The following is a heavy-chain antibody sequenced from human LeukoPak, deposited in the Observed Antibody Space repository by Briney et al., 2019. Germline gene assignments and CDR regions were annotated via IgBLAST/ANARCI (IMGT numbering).Heavy chain of an antibody. D-gene: IGHD1/OR15-1a*01. CDR2: IYYSGST. V-gene: IGHV4-59*01. CDR1: GGSISSYY. Sequence: PSETLSLTCTVAGGSISSYYWSWIRQPPGKGLEWIGYIYYSGSTNYNPSLKSRVTISVDTSKNQFSLKLSSVTAADTAVYYCARHSGNCNSADYFDYWGQGTLVTVSS. J-gene: IGHJ4*02. CDR3: ARHSGNCNSADYFDY.